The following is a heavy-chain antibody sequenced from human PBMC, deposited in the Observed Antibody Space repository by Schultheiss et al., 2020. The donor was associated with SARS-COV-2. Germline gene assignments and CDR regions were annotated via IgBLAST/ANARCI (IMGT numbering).Heavy chain of an antibody. CDR3: TRGLGDRDY. Sequence: GGSLRLSCAASGFTFSSYWMHWVRQAPGKGLEYVSAISSNGGSTYYANSVKGRFTISRDNSKNTLYLQMNSLRAEDTAVYYCTRGLGDRDYWGQGTLVTVSS. D-gene: IGHD2-21*02. CDR1: GFTFSSYW. V-gene: IGHV3-64*01. J-gene: IGHJ4*02. CDR2: ISSNGGST.